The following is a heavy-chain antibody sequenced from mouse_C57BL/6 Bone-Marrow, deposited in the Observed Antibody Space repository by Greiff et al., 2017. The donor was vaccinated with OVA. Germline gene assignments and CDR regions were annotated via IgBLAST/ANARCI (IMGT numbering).Heavy chain of an antibody. Sequence: QVQLQQPGAELVMPGASVKLSCKASGYTFTSYWMHWVKQRPGQGLEWIGEIDPSDSYTNYNQKFKGKSTLTVDKSSSTAYMQRSSLTSEDSAVYYCASYGSKAYWGKGTTLTVSS. D-gene: IGHD1-1*01. CDR3: ASYGSKAY. J-gene: IGHJ2*01. V-gene: IGHV1-69*01. CDR1: GYTFTSYW. CDR2: IDPSDSYT.